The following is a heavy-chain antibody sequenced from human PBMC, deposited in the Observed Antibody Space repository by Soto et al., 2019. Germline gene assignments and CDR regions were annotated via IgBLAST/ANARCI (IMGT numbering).Heavy chain of an antibody. V-gene: IGHV1-69*01. Sequence: VQLVESGGGLVQPGGSLRLSCAASGFTFSSYAISWVRQAPGQGLEWMGGIIPIFGTANYAQKFQGRVTITADESTSTAYMELSSLRSEDTAVYYCAREGEGVCSGGSCYSYSLQWYAFDIWGQGTMVTVSS. D-gene: IGHD2-15*01. J-gene: IGHJ3*02. CDR3: AREGEGVCSGGSCYSYSLQWYAFDI. CDR2: IIPIFGTA. CDR1: GFTFSSYA.